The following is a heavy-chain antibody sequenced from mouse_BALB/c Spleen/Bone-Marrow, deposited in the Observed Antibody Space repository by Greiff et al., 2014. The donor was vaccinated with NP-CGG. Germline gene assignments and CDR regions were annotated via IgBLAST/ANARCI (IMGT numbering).Heavy chain of an antibody. CDR1: GFNIKDTY. CDR2: IDPANGNT. D-gene: IGHD1-1*01. V-gene: IGHV14-3*02. Sequence: EVQLQQSGAELVKPGASVKLSCTASGFNIKDTYMHWVKQRPEQGLEWVGRIDPANGNTKYDPKFQGKATITADTSSNTAYLRLSSLTSEDTAVYYCAREVDYAMDYWGQGTSVTVSS. CDR3: AREVDYAMDY. J-gene: IGHJ4*01.